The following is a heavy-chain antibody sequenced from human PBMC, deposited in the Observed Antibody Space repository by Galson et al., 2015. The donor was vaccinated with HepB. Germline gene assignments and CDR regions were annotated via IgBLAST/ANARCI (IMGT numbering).Heavy chain of an antibody. D-gene: IGHD6-19*01. J-gene: IGHJ3*02. V-gene: IGHV4-59*08. CDR3: AISSGWYAFDI. Sequence: ETLSLTCTVSGGSISTYYWSWIRQPPGKGLEWIGYIYYSGSTNYNPSLKSRLTISVDTSKNQFSLRLSSVTAADTAVYYCAISSGWYAFDIWGQGTMVTVSS. CDR2: IYYSGST. CDR1: GGSISTYY.